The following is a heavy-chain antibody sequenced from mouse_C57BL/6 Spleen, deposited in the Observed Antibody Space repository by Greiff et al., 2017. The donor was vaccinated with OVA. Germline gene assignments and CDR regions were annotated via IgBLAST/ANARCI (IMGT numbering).Heavy chain of an antibody. CDR2: ISSGGDYI. J-gene: IGHJ4*01. D-gene: IGHD1-1*01. CDR1: GFTFSSYA. CDR3: TRDHYYGSIYYAMDY. V-gene: IGHV5-9-1*02. Sequence: EVQVVESGAGLVKPGGSLKLSCAASGFTFSSYAMSWVRQTPEKRLEWVAYISSGGDYIYYADTVKGRFTISRDNARNTLYLQMSSLKSEDTAMYYCTRDHYYGSIYYAMDYWGQGTSVTVSS.